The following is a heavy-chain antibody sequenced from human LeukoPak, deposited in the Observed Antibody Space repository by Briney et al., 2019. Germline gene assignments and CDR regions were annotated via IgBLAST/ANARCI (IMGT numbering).Heavy chain of an antibody. CDR1: GGSISSGDYY. CDR2: IYYSGST. D-gene: IGHD3-10*01. CDR3: ARVPDRGYYYYYMDV. V-gene: IGHV4-30-4*08. J-gene: IGHJ6*03. Sequence: SQTLSLTCTVSGGSISSGDYYSSWIRQPPGKGLEWIGYIYYSGSTYYNPSLKSRVTISVDTSKNQFSLKLSSVTAADTAVYYYARVPDRGYYYYYMDVWGKGTTVTVSS.